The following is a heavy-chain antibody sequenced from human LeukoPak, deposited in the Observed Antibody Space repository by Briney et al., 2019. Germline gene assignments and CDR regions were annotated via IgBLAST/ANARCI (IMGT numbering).Heavy chain of an antibody. CDR2: IYTSGST. CDR1: GGSISSYY. D-gene: IGHD3-9*01. CDR3: ARAHGACILTGCAFDP. J-gene: IGHJ5*02. V-gene: IGHV4-4*07. Sequence: PSETLSLTCTVSGGSISSYYWSWIRQPAVKGLEWIGRIYTSGSTNYNPSLKSRVTMSVDTSKNQFSLKLSSVTAADTAVYYCARAHGACILTGCAFDPWGQGTLVTVSS.